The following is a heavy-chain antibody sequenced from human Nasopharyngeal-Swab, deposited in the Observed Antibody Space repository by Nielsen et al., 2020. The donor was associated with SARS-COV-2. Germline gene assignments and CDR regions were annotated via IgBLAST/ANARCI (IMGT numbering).Heavy chain of an antibody. D-gene: IGHD2-21*01. V-gene: IGHV4-59*01. CDR2: LYHSGST. Sequence: SETLSLTCTVSGGSISSYYWSWNRQPPGKGLEWIGYLYHSGSTNYNPSLKSRVTISVDTSKNQFSLKLSSVTAADTAVYYCAREFGDTFDYWGQGTLVTVSS. CDR1: GGSISSYY. CDR3: AREFGDTFDY. J-gene: IGHJ4*02.